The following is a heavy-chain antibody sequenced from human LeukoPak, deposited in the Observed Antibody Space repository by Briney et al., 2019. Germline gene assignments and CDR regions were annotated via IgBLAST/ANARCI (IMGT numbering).Heavy chain of an antibody. CDR3: ARGYCSSTSCYIYYFDY. J-gene: IGHJ4*02. CDR2: INHSGST. CDR1: GGSFSGYY. D-gene: IGHD2-2*01. Sequence: MASGTLSLTCAVYGGSFSGYYWSWIRQPPGKGLEWIGEINHSGSTNYNPSLKSRVTTSVDTSKNQFSLKLSSVTAADTAVYYCARGYCSSTSCYIYYFDYWGQGTLVTVSS. V-gene: IGHV4-34*01.